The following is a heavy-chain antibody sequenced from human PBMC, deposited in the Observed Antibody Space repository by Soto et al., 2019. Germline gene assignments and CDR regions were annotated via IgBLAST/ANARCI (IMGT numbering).Heavy chain of an antibody. CDR2: IYYSGST. CDR3: ARRQYSSGWYVWFDP. CDR1: GGSVSSGSYY. D-gene: IGHD6-19*01. V-gene: IGHV4-61*01. Sequence: SETLSLTCTVSGGSVSSGSYYWSWIRQPPGKGLEWIGYIYYSGSTNYNPSLKSRVTISVDTSKNQFSLKLGSVTAADTAVYYCARRQYSSGWYVWFDPWGQGTLVTVSS. J-gene: IGHJ5*02.